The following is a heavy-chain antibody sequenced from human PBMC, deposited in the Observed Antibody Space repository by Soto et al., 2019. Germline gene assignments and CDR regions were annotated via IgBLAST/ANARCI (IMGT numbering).Heavy chain of an antibody. Sequence: GGSLRLSCTASGLTFNTHWMHWVRQAPGKGLVWVSRIYFDGITTNYADSVKGRLTVSRDNAKNTVYLHVNTLRDEDTAVYYCARGGAMGVDYWGQGTLVTVSS. CDR2: IYFDGITT. CDR1: GLTFNTHW. J-gene: IGHJ4*02. D-gene: IGHD1-26*01. CDR3: ARGGAMGVDY. V-gene: IGHV3-74*01.